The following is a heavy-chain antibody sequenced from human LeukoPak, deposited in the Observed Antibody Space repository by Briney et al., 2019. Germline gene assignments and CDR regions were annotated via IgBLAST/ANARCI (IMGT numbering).Heavy chain of an antibody. CDR1: GSTFSSYS. Sequence: PGGSLRLSCAASGSTFSSYSMNWVRQAPGKGLEWVSSISSSSSSYIYYADSVKGRFTISRDNAKNSLYLQMNSLRAEDTAVYYCARDLGIGGYRALNNWGQGTLVTVSS. J-gene: IGHJ4*02. CDR2: ISSSSSSYI. CDR3: ARDLGIGGYRALNN. V-gene: IGHV3-21*01. D-gene: IGHD1-26*01.